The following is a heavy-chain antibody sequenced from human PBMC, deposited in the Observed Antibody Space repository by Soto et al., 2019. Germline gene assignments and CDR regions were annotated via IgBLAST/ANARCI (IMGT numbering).Heavy chain of an antibody. CDR1: GFTFSSYA. V-gene: IGHV3-23*01. Sequence: GGSLRLSCAASGFTFSSYAMSWVRQAPGKGLEWVSAISGSGGSTYYADSVKGRFTISRDNSKNTLYLQMNSLRAEDTAVYDCAKATDVYDFGSGYYPYYYYYGMDVWGQGTTVTVSS. CDR2: ISGSGGST. D-gene: IGHD3-3*01. CDR3: AKATDVYDFGSGYYPYYYYYGMDV. J-gene: IGHJ6*02.